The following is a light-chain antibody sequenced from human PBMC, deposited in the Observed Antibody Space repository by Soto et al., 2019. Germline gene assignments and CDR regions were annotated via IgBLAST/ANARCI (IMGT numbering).Light chain of an antibody. CDR2: FAS. Sequence: DIQMTQSPSSLSASVGDRVTITCRASQNIYSYLNWYQQKPGKAPKLLIYFASSLQSGVPSRFSGSGSATDFTRTITSLQPEDFATYYCQQSYSSLPAFGPGTKVDIK. CDR3: QQSYSSLPA. V-gene: IGKV1-39*01. CDR1: QNIYSY. J-gene: IGKJ3*01.